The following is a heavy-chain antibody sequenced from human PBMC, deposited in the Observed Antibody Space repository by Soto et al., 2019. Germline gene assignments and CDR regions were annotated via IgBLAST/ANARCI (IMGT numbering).Heavy chain of an antibody. J-gene: IGHJ4*01. D-gene: IGHD4-17*01. CDR2: MNPNSGNT. Sequence: ALITISCTPSGYSFTSNDINWVRQATGQGLEWMGWMNPNSGNTGYAQKFQGRVTMTRNTSISTAYMELSSLRPEDTAVYYCARTLYGDNVDYWG. CDR1: GYSFTSND. V-gene: IGHV1-8*01. CDR3: ARTLYGDNVDY.